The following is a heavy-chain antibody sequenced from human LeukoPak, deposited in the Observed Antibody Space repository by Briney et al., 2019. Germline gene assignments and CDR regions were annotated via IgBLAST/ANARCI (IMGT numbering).Heavy chain of an antibody. CDR2: IIPILGIA. D-gene: IGHD3-9*01. CDR1: GGTFSSYA. V-gene: IGHV1-69*04. CDR3: ARDLGGYDILTGYYKDY. J-gene: IGHJ4*02. Sequence: GSSVKVSCKASGGTFSSYAISWVRQAPGQGLEWMGRIIPILGIANYAQKFQGRVTITADKSTSTAYMELSSLRSEDTAVYYCARDLGGYDILTGYYKDYWGQGTLVTVSS.